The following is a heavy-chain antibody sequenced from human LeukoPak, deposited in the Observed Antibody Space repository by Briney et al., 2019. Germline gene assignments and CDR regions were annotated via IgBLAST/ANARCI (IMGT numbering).Heavy chain of an antibody. CDR3: AREGSGCLGY. Sequence: SETLSLTCAVYGGSFSGYYWSWIRQPPGKGLEWIGEINHSGSTNYNSSLKSRVTISVDTSKNQFSLKLSSMTAADTAVYYCAREGSGCLGYWGQGTLVTVSS. J-gene: IGHJ4*02. D-gene: IGHD6-19*01. CDR1: GGSFSGYY. CDR2: INHSGST. V-gene: IGHV4-34*01.